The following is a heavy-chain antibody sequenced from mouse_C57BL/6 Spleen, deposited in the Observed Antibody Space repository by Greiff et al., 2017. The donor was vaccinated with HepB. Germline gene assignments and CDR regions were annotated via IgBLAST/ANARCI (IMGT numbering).Heavy chain of an antibody. Sequence: EVNVVESGGGLVKPGGSLKLSCAASGFTFSSYAMSWVRQTPEKRLEWVATISDGGSYTYYPDNVKGRFTISRDNAKNNLYLQMSHLKSEDTAMYYCAREGEDAMDYWGQGTSVTVSS. CDR1: GFTFSSYA. CDR3: AREGEDAMDY. V-gene: IGHV5-4*03. CDR2: ISDGGSYT. J-gene: IGHJ4*01.